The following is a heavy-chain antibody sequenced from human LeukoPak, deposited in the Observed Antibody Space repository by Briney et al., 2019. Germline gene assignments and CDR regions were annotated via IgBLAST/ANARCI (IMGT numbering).Heavy chain of an antibody. CDR3: ARDRGGAAGPYYYMDV. CDR1: GFTVSSNY. Sequence: GGSLRLSCAASGFTVSSNYMSWVRQAPWKGLEWVSFIYSGGSTYYADSVKGRFTISRDNSKNTLYLQMNSLRAEDTAVYYCARDRGGAAGPYYYMDVWGKGTTVTVSS. V-gene: IGHV3-53*01. CDR2: IYSGGST. D-gene: IGHD6-13*01. J-gene: IGHJ6*03.